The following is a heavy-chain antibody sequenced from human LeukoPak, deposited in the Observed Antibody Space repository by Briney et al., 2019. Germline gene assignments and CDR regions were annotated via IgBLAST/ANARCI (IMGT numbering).Heavy chain of an antibody. J-gene: IGHJ6*02. Sequence: GSLRLSCEASGFTFSSYWMSWIRQPPGKGLEWIGEINHSGSTNYNPSLKSRVTISVDTSKNQFSLKLSSVTAADTAVYYCARANLYCSGGSCYSKYYYYGMDVWGQGTTVTVSS. CDR1: GFTFSSYW. V-gene: IGHV4-34*01. D-gene: IGHD2-15*01. CDR3: ARANLYCSGGSCYSKYYYYGMDV. CDR2: INHSGST.